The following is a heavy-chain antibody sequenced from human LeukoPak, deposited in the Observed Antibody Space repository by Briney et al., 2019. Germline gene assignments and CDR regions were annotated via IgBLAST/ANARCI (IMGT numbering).Heavy chain of an antibody. CDR3: VEEMAAVTYAFDI. CDR1: GFTFSSYA. D-gene: IGHD5-24*01. Sequence: GGSLRLSCAVSGFTFSSYAMSWVRQAPGKGLEWVSAISGSGAHRYYADSVKGRFTISRDNSKNTLYLQMNSLRDEDTAVYYCVEEMAAVTYAFDIWGQGTRVTVSS. V-gene: IGHV3-23*01. J-gene: IGHJ3*02. CDR2: ISGSGAHR.